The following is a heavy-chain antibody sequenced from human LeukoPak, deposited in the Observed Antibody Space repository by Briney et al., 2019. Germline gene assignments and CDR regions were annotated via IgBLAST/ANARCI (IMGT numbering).Heavy chain of an antibody. CDR2: IYHSGST. CDR1: GGSISSYY. J-gene: IGHJ4*02. CDR3: AGYCGGGSCADS. V-gene: IGHV4-59*01. D-gene: IGHD2-15*01. Sequence: PSETLSLTCTVSGGSISSYYWSWIRQPPGKGLEWIGYIYHSGSTNSNPSLKSRVTISVDTSKNQFSLKLSSVTAADTAVYYCAGYCGGGSCADSWGQGTLVTVSS.